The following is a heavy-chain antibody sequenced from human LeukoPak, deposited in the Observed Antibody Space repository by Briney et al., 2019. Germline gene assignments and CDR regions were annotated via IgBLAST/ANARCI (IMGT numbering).Heavy chain of an antibody. Sequence: GGSLRLSCAASGFTFSSYGMHWVRQAPGKGLEWVANINQDGSKKYYVDSVKGRFTISRDNVKNSVYLQMNSLRAEDTAVYSCARAVAAADSYWGRGTLVTVSS. CDR3: ARAVAAADSY. D-gene: IGHD6-13*01. V-gene: IGHV3-7*04. CDR2: INQDGSKK. CDR1: GFTFSSYG. J-gene: IGHJ4*02.